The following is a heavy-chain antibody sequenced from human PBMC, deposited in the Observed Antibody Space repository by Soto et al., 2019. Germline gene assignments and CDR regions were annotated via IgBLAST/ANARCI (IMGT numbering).Heavy chain of an antibody. CDR3: ARGSWFGDLGNFDYALDV. J-gene: IGHJ6*02. Sequence: SVKVSCKASGGTFSSYAISWVRQAPGQGLEWMGGIIPIFGTANYAQKFQGRVTITADESTSTAYLDLSSLRSEDTAVYYCARGSWFGDLGNFDYALDVWGQGTTVTVSS. CDR2: IIPIFGTA. D-gene: IGHD3-10*01. V-gene: IGHV1-69*13. CDR1: GGTFSSYA.